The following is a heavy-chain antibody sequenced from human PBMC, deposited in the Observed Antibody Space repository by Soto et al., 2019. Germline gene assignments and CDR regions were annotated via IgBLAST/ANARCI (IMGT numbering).Heavy chain of an antibody. CDR3: AGRSARDY. CDR2: ISSRGTTI. D-gene: IGHD3-3*01. J-gene: IGHJ4*02. CDR1: GFTLSSYE. Sequence: EVQLVESGGGLVQPGGSLRLSCAASGFTLSSYEMNWVRQAPGKGLEWVSYISSRGTTIYYADSAKGRFTISRDNAKNSLYLQMNSLRVEDTGVYYCAGRSARDYWGRGTLVTVSS. V-gene: IGHV3-48*03.